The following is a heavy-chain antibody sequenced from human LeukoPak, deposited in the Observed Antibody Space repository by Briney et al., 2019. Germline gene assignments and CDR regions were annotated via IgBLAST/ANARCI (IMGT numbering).Heavy chain of an antibody. CDR1: GGSISSSSFY. V-gene: IGHV4-39*01. J-gene: IGHJ2*01. D-gene: IGHD1-7*01. Sequence: PSETLSLTCTVSGGSISSSSFYWGWIRQPPGKGLEWIGTIFYSGSTYYNPSLKSRVTISVDTSKNQFSLKLSSVTAADTAVYYCARQELGYFDLWGRGTLVTVSS. CDR3: ARQELGYFDL. CDR2: IFYSGST.